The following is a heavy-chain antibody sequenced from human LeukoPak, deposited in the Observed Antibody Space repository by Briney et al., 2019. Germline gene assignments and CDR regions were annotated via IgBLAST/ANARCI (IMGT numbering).Heavy chain of an antibody. CDR2: IHAGGTT. V-gene: IGHV3-53*01. D-gene: IGHD3-16*01. CDR1: GFTLSSYA. Sequence: PGGSLRLSCAASGFTLSSYAMSWVRQAPGKGLEWVSVIHAGGTTFYADSVKGRFTISRDNSKNTLYLQMNSLRADDTAVYYCAREVRGDYFDFWGQGTLVTVSS. J-gene: IGHJ4*02. CDR3: AREVRGDYFDF.